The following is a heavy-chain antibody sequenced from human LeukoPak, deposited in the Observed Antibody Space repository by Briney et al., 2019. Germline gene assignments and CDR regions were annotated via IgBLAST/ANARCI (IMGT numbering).Heavy chain of an antibody. CDR2: INSDGSST. Sequence: GGSLRLSCAASGFTFSNYWMHWVRQAPGKGLVWVSRINSDGSSTGYADSVKGRFTISRDNAKNTLYLQMNSLRAEDTAVYYCARLWYDSSGFEERYWGQGTLVTVSS. J-gene: IGHJ4*02. D-gene: IGHD3-22*01. CDR3: ARLWYDSSGFEERY. CDR1: GFTFSNYW. V-gene: IGHV3-74*01.